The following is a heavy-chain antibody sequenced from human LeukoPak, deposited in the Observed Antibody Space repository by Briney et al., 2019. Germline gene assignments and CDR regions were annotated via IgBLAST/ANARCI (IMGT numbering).Heavy chain of an antibody. V-gene: IGHV3-9*01. D-gene: IGHD6-19*01. Sequence: GGSLRLSCAASGFTFDDYAMHWARQAPGKGLEWVSGISWNSGSIGYADSVKGRFTISRDNSKNTLYLQMNSLRAEDTAVYYCAKDGVAVAETSDYWGQGTLVTVSS. CDR3: AKDGVAVAETSDY. CDR1: GFTFDDYA. J-gene: IGHJ4*02. CDR2: ISWNSGSI.